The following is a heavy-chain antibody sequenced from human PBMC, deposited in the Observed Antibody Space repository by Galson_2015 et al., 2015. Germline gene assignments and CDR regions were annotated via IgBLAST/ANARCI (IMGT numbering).Heavy chain of an antibody. Sequence: SLRLSCAASGFTFSSYAMHWVRQAPGKGLEWVAVISYVGSNKYYADSVRGRFTISRDNTKNTLYLQMNSLRAEGTAVYYCARAVGGVTAADAFDIWGQGTMVTVSS. CDR3: ARAVGGVTAADAFDI. CDR1: GFTFSSYA. V-gene: IGHV3-30-3*01. J-gene: IGHJ3*02. D-gene: IGHD2-2*01. CDR2: ISYVGSNK.